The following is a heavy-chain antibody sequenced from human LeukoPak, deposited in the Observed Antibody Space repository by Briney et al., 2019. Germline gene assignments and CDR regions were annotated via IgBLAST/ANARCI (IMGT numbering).Heavy chain of an antibody. D-gene: IGHD1/OR15-1a*01. Sequence: SATLSLTCTVSGGSISSSNYYWGWIRQPPGKGLEWIGIIYYGGSTYYNPSLKSRVTISVDTSKNHFSLKLTSVTAADTAVYYCARHGPEQYYYYYGMDVWGQGTTVTASS. CDR1: GGSISSSNYY. CDR2: IYYGGST. V-gene: IGHV4-39*01. J-gene: IGHJ6*02. CDR3: ARHGPEQYYYYYGMDV.